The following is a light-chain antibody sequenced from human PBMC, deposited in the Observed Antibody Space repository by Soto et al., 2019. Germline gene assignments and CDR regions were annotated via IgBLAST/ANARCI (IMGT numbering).Light chain of an antibody. J-gene: IGLJ2*01. CDR1: VSEVAGYTY. CDR3: SSFTSILGL. V-gene: IGLV2-14*03. Sequence: QSVLTQPASVSGSPGQSITISCTGAVSEVAGYTYVSWYQQHPGKGPKVIIYDVSNRPSGVSNRFSGSKSGTTASLTISGLQAEVEADYYCSSFTSILGLFGGGTKVTVL. CDR2: DVS.